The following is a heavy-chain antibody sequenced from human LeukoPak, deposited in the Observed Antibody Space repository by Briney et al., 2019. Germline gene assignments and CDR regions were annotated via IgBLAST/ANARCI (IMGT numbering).Heavy chain of an antibody. CDR1: GFTVTSYY. V-gene: IGHV3-66*01. Sequence: GGSLRLSCAASGFTVTSYYMSGVRQAPGKGLEWVSVIYSDDSAHYAESVKGRFTVSTDHSTNTLYLQMNNLRAEDTAVFYCARVYWHENAEYLQHWGQGTLVTVSS. D-gene: IGHD2-15*01. CDR3: ARVYWHENAEYLQH. CDR2: IYSDDSA. J-gene: IGHJ1*01.